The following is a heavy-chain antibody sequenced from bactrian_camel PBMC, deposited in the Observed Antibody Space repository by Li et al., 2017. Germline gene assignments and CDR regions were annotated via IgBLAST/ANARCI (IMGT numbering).Heavy chain of an antibody. CDR1: GYIDNHAC. Sequence: VQLVESGGGTVQAGGSLTLSCAVSGYIDNHACMAWFRQAPGKEREGVASIAGAGNPAYVDAVKGRFTISQDNGRNAVDLQIYTLKPEDTGMYYCAAKWLSCSGSASRVWGQGTQVTVS. D-gene: IGHD2*01. CDR3: AAKWLSCSGSASRV. V-gene: IGHV3S53*01. J-gene: IGHJ4*01. CDR2: IAGAGNP.